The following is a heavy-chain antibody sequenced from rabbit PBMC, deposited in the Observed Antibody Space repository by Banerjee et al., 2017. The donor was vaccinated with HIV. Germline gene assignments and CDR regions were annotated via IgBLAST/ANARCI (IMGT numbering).Heavy chain of an antibody. D-gene: IGHD3-3*01. J-gene: IGHJ4*01. CDR2: ITYGGSA. CDR1: EFDFSIYA. Sequence: QEQLKESGGGLVQPGGSLKLSCKASEFDFSIYAITWVRQAPGKGLEYIGYITYGGSAYYASWVNGRFTISRSTSLNTVTLQMTSLTAADTATYFCARDPDNCYYFNLRGQGTLVTVS. V-gene: IGHV1S47*01. CDR3: ARDPDNCYYFNL.